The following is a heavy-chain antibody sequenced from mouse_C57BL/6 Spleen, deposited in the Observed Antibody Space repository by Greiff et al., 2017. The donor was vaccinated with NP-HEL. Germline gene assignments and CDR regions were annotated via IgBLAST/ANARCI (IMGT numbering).Heavy chain of an antibody. CDR3: ARFYSNDDAMDY. J-gene: IGHJ4*01. V-gene: IGHV1-4*01. D-gene: IGHD2-12*01. Sequence: VQLQQSGAELARPGASVKMSCKASGYNFTSYTMHWVKQRPGQGLEWIGYINPSSGYTKYNQKFKVKATLTADKSSSTAYMQLSSLTSEYSAVYYCARFYSNDDAMDYWGQGTSVTVSS. CDR1: GYNFTSYT. CDR2: INPSSGYT.